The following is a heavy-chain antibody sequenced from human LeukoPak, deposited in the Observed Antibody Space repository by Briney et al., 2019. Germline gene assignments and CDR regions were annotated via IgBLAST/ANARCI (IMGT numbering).Heavy chain of an antibody. CDR1: GFIFTDYW. Sequence: GGSLRLSCAASGFIFTDYWMGWVRQAPGKGPEWVANINEDGSESYYVDSVKGRFTASRDNAKNSLYLQMNSLRAEDTAVYYCAGCSSTSCLKGYYYYMDVWGKGTTVTISS. V-gene: IGHV3-7*01. D-gene: IGHD2-2*01. CDR2: INEDGSES. J-gene: IGHJ6*03. CDR3: AGCSSTSCLKGYYYYMDV.